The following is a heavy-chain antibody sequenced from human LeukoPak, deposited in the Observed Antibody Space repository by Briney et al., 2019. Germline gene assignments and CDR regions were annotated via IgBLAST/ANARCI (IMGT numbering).Heavy chain of an antibody. CDR2: IYPGDSDT. CDR1: GYSFTSYW. V-gene: IGHV5-51*01. CDR3: ARPAYYDFWSGYYAVF. J-gene: IGHJ4*02. Sequence: GESLKISCKGSGYSFTSYWIGWVRQMPGKGLEWMGIIYPGDSDTRYSPSFQGQVTISADKSISTAYLQWSSLKASDTAMYYCARPAYYDFWSGYYAVFWGQGTLVTVSS. D-gene: IGHD3-3*01.